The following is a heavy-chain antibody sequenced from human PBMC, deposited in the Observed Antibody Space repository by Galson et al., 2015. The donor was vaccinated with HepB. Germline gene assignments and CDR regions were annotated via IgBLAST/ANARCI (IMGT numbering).Heavy chain of an antibody. V-gene: IGHV3-21*01. Sequence: SLRLSCAASGFIFSRIAMNWVRQPPGRGLEWISSISSGGSYIYYADSVKGRFTISRDNARNSLFLQLNSLRAEDTAVYYCTRGFPYYNNELNDYWGQGTLVTVSS. CDR2: ISSGGSYI. J-gene: IGHJ4*02. CDR3: TRGFPYYNNELNDY. D-gene: IGHD3-22*01. CDR1: GFIFSRIA.